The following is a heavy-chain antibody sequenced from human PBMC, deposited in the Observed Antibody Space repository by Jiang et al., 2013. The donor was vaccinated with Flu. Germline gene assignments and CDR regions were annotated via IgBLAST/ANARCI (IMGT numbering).Heavy chain of an antibody. D-gene: IGHD3-22*01. CDR2: IYPGDSDT. CDR3: ARQVGDSSGYYFIDY. CDR1: RYTFARNW. V-gene: IGHV5-51*01. J-gene: IGHJ4*02. Sequence: KKPGESLKISCKGSRYTFARNWIGWVRQMPGTGLEWMGIIYPGDSDTRYSPSFQGQVTISADKSISTAYLQWSSLKASDTAMYYCARQVGDSSGYYFIDYWGQGTLVTVSS.